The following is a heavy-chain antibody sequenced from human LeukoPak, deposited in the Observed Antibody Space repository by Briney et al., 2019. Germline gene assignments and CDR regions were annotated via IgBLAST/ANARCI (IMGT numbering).Heavy chain of an antibody. D-gene: IGHD3-3*01. J-gene: IGHJ4*02. V-gene: IGHV3-30*02. CDR3: AKDRGTTIFGVVITHFDY. CDR1: GFTFSSYG. CDR2: IRYDGSNK. Sequence: GGSLRLSCAASGFTFSSYGMHWVRQAPGKGLEWVAFIRYDGSNKYYADSVKGRFTISRDNSKNTLYLQMNSLRAEDTAVYYCAKDRGTTIFGVVITHFDYWGQGTLVTVSS.